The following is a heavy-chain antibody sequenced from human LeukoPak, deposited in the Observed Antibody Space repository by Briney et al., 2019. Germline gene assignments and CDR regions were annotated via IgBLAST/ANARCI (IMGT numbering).Heavy chain of an antibody. D-gene: IGHD5-18*01. Sequence: SETLSLTCTVSGGSISSYYWSWIRQPPGKGLAWIGFIYYSGSTNYNPSLKSRVTISVDTSKNQFSLKLSSVTAADTAVYYCARHSGVQLWNPNWFDPWGQGTLVTVSS. V-gene: IGHV4-59*08. CDR3: ARHSGVQLWNPNWFDP. CDR2: IYYSGST. J-gene: IGHJ5*02. CDR1: GGSISSYY.